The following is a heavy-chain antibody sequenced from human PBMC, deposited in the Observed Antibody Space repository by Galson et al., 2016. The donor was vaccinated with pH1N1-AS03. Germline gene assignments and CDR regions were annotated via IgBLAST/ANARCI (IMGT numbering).Heavy chain of an antibody. D-gene: IGHD1-26*01. V-gene: IGHV1-2*04. J-gene: IGHJ6*02. CDR2: INPENGVT. CDR1: GYIFTDFH. Sequence: SVKVSCKASGYIFTDFHVHWVRQAPGQGLEWMGWINPENGVTNYAQKFQAWVTMTGDTSISTAYMELHGLKSDGTAVYYCARDPRGPCSSATCATTYYFGMDVWGQGTTVIVSS. CDR3: ARDPRGPCSSATCATTYYFGMDV.